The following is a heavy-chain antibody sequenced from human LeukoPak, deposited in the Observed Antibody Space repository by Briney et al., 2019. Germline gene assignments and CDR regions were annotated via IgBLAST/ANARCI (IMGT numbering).Heavy chain of an antibody. J-gene: IGHJ4*02. CDR3: AKNLRNWQFDS. CDR2: IGESGDRA. V-gene: IGHV3-23*01. CDR1: GFTFSNCA. Sequence: GGSLRLSCAASGFTFSNCAMGWDRQAPGKGLEWVSGIGESGDRASYADSVKGRFTISRDNSKDTLFLQMNSLRAEDTAIYYCAKNLRNWQFDSWGQGTLVSVSS.